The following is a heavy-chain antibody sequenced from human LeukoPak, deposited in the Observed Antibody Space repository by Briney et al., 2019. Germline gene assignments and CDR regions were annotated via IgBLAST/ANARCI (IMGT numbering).Heavy chain of an antibody. J-gene: IGHJ5*02. CDR1: GYTFSSYA. Sequence: GGSLRLSCAVSGYTFSSYAIHWVRQAPGKGLEWVASISYDGGNKSYADSVKGRFTISRDNSKNTLYLQMNSLRAEDTAVYYCARRVDYGDFLNWFDPWGQGTLVTVSS. V-gene: IGHV3-30*03. D-gene: IGHD4-17*01. CDR3: ARRVDYGDFLNWFDP. CDR2: ISYDGGNK.